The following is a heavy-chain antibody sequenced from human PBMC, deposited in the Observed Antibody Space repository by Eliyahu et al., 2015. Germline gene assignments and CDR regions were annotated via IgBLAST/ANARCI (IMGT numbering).Heavy chain of an antibody. CDR2: INHSGST. V-gene: IGHV4-34*01. Sequence: QVQLQQWGAGLLKPSETLSLTCAVYGWSFSGYYWSWIRQPPGKGLEWIGEINHSGSTNYNPSLKSRVTISVDTSKNQFSLKLSSVTAADTAVYYCARSNYYDSSGTDYWGQGTLVTVSS. CDR1: GWSFSGYY. J-gene: IGHJ4*02. CDR3: ARSNYYDSSGTDY. D-gene: IGHD3-22*01.